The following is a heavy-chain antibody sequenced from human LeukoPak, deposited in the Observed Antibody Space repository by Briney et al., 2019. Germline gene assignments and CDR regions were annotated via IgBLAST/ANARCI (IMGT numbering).Heavy chain of an antibody. CDR3: ARDKLRYFDWLSNNWFDP. CDR2: INHSGST. CDR1: GGSFSGYY. Sequence: PSETLSLTCAVYGGSFSGYYWSCIRQPPGKGLEWIGEINHSGSTNYNPSLKSRVTISVDTSKNQFSLKLSSVTAADTAVYYCARDKLRYFDWLSNNWFDPWGQGTLVTVSS. V-gene: IGHV4-34*01. D-gene: IGHD3-9*01. J-gene: IGHJ5*02.